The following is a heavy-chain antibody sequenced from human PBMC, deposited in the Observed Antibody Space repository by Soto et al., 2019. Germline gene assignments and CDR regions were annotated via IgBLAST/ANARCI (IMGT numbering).Heavy chain of an antibody. Sequence: PGGSLRLSCAASGFTFSTSWMHWVRQGPGKGLVWVARINGDGSSTRYVDSVQGRFTISRDNAKNTLYLQMNNLRAEDTAVYYCKRDSMVRRRPSNWFDTWGQGTLVTVSS. V-gene: IGHV3-74*01. D-gene: IGHD3-10*01. CDR3: KRDSMVRRRPSNWFDT. CDR2: INGDGSST. J-gene: IGHJ5*02. CDR1: GFTFSTSW.